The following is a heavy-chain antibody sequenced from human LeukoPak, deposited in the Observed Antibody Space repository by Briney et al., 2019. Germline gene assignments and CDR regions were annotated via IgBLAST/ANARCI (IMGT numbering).Heavy chain of an antibody. V-gene: IGHV1-2*02. CDR2: INPNSGGT. CDR3: ARSRGKYYAAY. Sequence: ASVKVSCKASGYTFTGYYMQWVRQAPGQGREWMGWINPNSGGTNYAQKFQGRVTVTRGTAISTAYMELSRLRSDDTAVYYCARSRGKYYAAYWGQGTLVTVSS. J-gene: IGHJ4*02. D-gene: IGHD2/OR15-2a*01. CDR1: GYTFTGYY.